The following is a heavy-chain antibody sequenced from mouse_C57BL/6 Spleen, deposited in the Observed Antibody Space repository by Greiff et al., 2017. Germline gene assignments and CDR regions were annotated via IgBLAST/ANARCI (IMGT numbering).Heavy chain of an antibody. CDR1: GYSITSGYY. CDR2: ISYDGSN. V-gene: IGHV3-6*01. Sequence: ESGPGLVKPSQSLSLTCSVTGYSITSGYYWNWIRQFPGNKLEWMGYISYDGSNNYNPSLKNRISITRDTSKNQFFLKLNSVTTEDTATYYCASFMDYWGQGTSVTVSS. J-gene: IGHJ4*01. CDR3: ASFMDY.